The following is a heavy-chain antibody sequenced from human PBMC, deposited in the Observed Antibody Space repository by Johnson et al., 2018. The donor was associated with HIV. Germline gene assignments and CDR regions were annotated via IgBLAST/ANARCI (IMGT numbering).Heavy chain of an antibody. CDR1: GFTFSSYA. CDR2: ISYDGSNK. D-gene: IGHD3-22*01. V-gene: IGHV3-30-3*01. J-gene: IGHJ3*02. CDR3: ARAWVNYYDSPDAFDI. Sequence: VQLVESGGGVVQPGRSLRLSCAASGFTFSSYAMHWVRQAPGKGLEWVAVISYDGSNKYYADSVKGRFTISRDNSKNTLYLQMNSLGAEDTAVYYCARAWVNYYDSPDAFDILGQGTMVTVSS.